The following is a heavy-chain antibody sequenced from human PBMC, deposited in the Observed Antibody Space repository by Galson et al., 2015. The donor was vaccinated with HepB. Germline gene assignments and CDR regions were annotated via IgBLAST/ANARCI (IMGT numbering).Heavy chain of an antibody. CDR2: ISGSGGTT. CDR3: AKEPHAFDI. CDR1: GFIFSSYP. V-gene: IGHV3-23*01. J-gene: IGHJ3*02. Sequence: SLRLSCAASGFIFSSYPMSRVRHAPGKGLEWASTISGSGGTTFYADSVKGRFTISRDNSKNTLYLQMNSLRAEDTAVYYCAKEPHAFDIWGEGTMVTVSS.